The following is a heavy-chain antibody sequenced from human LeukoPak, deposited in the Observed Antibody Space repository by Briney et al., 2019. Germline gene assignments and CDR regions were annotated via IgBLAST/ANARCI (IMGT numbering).Heavy chain of an antibody. CDR2: IIPILGIA. D-gene: IGHD2-15*01. J-gene: IGHJ4*02. V-gene: IGHV1-69*04. CDR3: ARGAIYCSGGSCYPSQVDY. CDR1: GYTFTGYY. Sequence: SVKVSCKASGYTFTGYYMHWVRQAPGQGLEWMGRIIPILGIANYAQKFQGRVTITADKSTSTAYMELSSLRSEDTAVSYCARGAIYCSGGSCYPSQVDYWGQGTLVTVSS.